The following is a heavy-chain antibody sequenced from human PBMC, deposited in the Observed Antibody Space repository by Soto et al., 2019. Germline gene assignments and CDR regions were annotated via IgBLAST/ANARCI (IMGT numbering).Heavy chain of an antibody. D-gene: IGHD4-4*01. CDR2: VYYSGST. CDR3: ARHSNRNYGLYYFDY. J-gene: IGHJ4*02. Sequence: SETLSLTCTVAGGSVSSYCLSWIRPSPGKGLEWIGYVYYSGSTKYRPSLKSRVTISVDTSKNQFSLKVSSATAADTAVYYCARHSNRNYGLYYFDYWGLGALVTVSS. V-gene: IGHV4-59*08. CDR1: GGSVSSYC.